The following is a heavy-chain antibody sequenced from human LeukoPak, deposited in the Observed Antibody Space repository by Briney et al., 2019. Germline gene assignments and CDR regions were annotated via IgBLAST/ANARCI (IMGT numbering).Heavy chain of an antibody. CDR3: ARADYYFFMDV. V-gene: IGHV3-30*02. J-gene: IGHJ6*03. D-gene: IGHD6-19*01. CDR2: IRFDATIK. Sequence: GGSLRLSCAASGFRFSDYGIHWVRQAPGKGLEWVVFIRFDATIKYYTDSVKGRFTISRDNSKNTVYFQMNSLRPEDTAVYYCARADYYFFMDVWGKGTTVTVSS. CDR1: GFRFSDYG.